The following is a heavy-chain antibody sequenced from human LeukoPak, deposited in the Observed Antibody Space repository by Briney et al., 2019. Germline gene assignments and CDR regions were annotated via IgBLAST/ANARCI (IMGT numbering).Heavy chain of an antibody. CDR1: GYTFTGYY. J-gene: IGHJ5*01. D-gene: IGHD2-15*01. Sequence: GASVKVSCKVSGYTFTGYYMHWVRQAPGQGVEWMGWINPNSGVTKYAEKFQGRVAMTSSTSISTAYLELNRRTSDDSAVFYCARQADNNWFDSRGQGTLVTVAS. CDR3: ARQADNNWFDS. V-gene: IGHV1-2*02. CDR2: INPNSGVT.